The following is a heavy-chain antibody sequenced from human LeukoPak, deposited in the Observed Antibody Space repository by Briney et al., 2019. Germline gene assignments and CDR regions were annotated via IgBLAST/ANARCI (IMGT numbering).Heavy chain of an antibody. D-gene: IGHD6-6*01. CDR1: GGSISPYY. CDR3: ARDWGVTGRPGYMDV. J-gene: IGHJ6*03. CDR2: IYHSGKT. Sequence: SETLSLTCTVSGGSISPYYWSWIRQSPGKGLEWIGYIYHSGKTYYNPSLKSRITISVDTSKNQFSLKVTSVTAADTAVYYCARDWGVTGRPGYMDVWGKGTTVTVS. V-gene: IGHV4-59*01.